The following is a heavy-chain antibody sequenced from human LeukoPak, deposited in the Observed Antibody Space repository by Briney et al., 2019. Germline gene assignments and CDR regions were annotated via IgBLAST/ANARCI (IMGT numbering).Heavy chain of an antibody. V-gene: IGHV1-8*01. CDR2: MNPNSGNT. Sequence: ASVKVSCKASGYTFTSYDINWVRQATGQGLEWMGWMNPNSGNTGYAQKFQGRVTMTRNTSISTAYMELSSLRSEDTAVYYCARGKGYRYYYGMDVWGQGTTVTVSS. J-gene: IGHJ6*02. CDR1: GYTFTSYD. CDR3: ARGKGYRYYYGMDV. D-gene: IGHD6-13*01.